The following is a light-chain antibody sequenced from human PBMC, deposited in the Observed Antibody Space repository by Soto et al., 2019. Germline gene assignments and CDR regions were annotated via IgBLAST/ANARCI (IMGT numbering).Light chain of an antibody. CDR3: SAYTINSTRYG. Sequence: QSALTQPASVSGSPGKSITISCTGTSSDVGGYNYVSWYQQHPGKAPKLMIYEVSNRPSGVSNRFSGSKSGNTASLTISGLQAEDEAAYYCSAYTINSTRYGFGAGTKVTVL. J-gene: IGLJ1*01. CDR1: SSDVGGYNY. V-gene: IGLV2-14*01. CDR2: EVS.